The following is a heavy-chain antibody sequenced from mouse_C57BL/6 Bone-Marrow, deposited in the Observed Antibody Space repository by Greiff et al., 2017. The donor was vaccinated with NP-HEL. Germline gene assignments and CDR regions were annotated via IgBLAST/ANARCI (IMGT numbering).Heavy chain of an antibody. CDR2: INPSSGYT. CDR1: GYTFTSYW. CDR3: ASFYYGDWYFDV. J-gene: IGHJ1*03. Sequence: QVQLQQSGAELAKPGASVKLSCKASGYTFTSYWMHWVKQRPGQGLEWIGYINPSSGYTKYNQKFKDKATLTADKSSSTAYMQLSNLTYEDSAVYYCASFYYGDWYFDVWGTGTTVTVSS. D-gene: IGHD1-1*01. V-gene: IGHV1-7*01.